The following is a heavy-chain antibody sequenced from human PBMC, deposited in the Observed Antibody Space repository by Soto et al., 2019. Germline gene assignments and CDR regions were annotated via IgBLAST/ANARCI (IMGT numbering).Heavy chain of an antibody. CDR3: AKESTMIVVVNKWFDP. CDR2: ISGSGGST. V-gene: IGHV3-23*01. D-gene: IGHD3-22*01. J-gene: IGHJ5*02. Sequence: PGGSLRLSCAASGFTFSSYAMSWVRQAPGKGLEWVSAISGSGGSTYYADSVKGRFTISRDNSKNTLYLQMNSLRAEDTAVYYCAKESTMIVVVNKWFDPWGQGTLVTV. CDR1: GFTFSSYA.